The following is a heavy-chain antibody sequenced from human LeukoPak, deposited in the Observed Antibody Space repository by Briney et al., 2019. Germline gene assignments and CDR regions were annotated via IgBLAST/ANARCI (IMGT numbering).Heavy chain of an antibody. V-gene: IGHV4-39*01. D-gene: IGHD5-24*01. Sequence: SETPSLTCTVSGGSVSSTAYYWGWIRQTPGKGLEWIGNAYVNGHTYYNPSLKSRVTIVVDTSKNEFSLKLSSVTAADTAVYYCARLGGYNLSRNAFDIWGRGTLVTVSS. CDR1: GGSVSSTAYY. CDR2: AYVNGHT. CDR3: ARLGGYNLSRNAFDI. J-gene: IGHJ3*02.